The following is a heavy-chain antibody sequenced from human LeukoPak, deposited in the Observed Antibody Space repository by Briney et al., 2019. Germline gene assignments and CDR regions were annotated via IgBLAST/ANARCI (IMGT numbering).Heavy chain of an antibody. CDR1: GGSISSSY. V-gene: IGHV4-59*01. J-gene: IGHJ4*02. D-gene: IGHD4/OR15-4a*01. Sequence: PSETLSLTCTVSGGSISSSYWSWIRQPPGERLEWIGYVYYSGTPNYNPSLKSRVTISVDTSKNRFSLKLNSVTAADTAVYYCASHGGMVLTSPFWDRGQGTLVTVSS. CDR2: VYYSGTP. CDR3: ASHGGMVLTSPFWD.